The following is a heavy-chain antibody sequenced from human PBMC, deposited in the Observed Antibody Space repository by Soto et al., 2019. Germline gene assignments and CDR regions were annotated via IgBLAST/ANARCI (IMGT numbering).Heavy chain of an antibody. CDR2: IFSNDEK. V-gene: IGHV2-26*01. J-gene: IGHJ4*02. Sequence: QVTLKESGPVLVKPTETLTLTCTVSGFSLSNARMGVSWIRQPPGKALEWLAHIFSNDEKSYSTSLKSRLTISKDTSKSQVVLTMTNMDPVDTDTYYCARIRRRPDIVATPVAYWGQGTLVTVSS. CDR1: GFSLSNARMG. CDR3: ARIRRRPDIVATPVAY. D-gene: IGHD5-12*01.